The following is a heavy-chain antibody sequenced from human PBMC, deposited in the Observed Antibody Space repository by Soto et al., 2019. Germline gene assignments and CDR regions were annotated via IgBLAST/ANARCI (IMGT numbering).Heavy chain of an antibody. J-gene: IGHJ4*02. D-gene: IGHD2-15*01. CDR2: IKEDGSEK. CDR1: GFTFSSYW. V-gene: IGHV3-7*01. CDR3: AIGVGGFDS. Sequence: EVQLVESGGGLVQPGESLGLSCAASGFTFSSYWMTWVRQAPGKGLEWVANIKEDGSEKHYAVSVVARFTISRDNAKKSLYLQIKSSRAEDTAVYSCAIGVGGFDSWGQGTLVTVSS.